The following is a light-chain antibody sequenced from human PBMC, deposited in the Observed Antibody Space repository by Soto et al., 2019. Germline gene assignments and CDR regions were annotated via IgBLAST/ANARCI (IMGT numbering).Light chain of an antibody. V-gene: IGKV1-33*01. Sequence: DIQMTQSPSSVSASVVDRVTITCRASQTISSWLAWYQQKPGKAPKLLIYDASSLETGVPSRFSGSGSGTDFTLTISSLQPEDFATYYCQQYDNLPLIFGQGTRLEIK. CDR2: DAS. CDR3: QQYDNLPLI. J-gene: IGKJ5*01. CDR1: QTISSW.